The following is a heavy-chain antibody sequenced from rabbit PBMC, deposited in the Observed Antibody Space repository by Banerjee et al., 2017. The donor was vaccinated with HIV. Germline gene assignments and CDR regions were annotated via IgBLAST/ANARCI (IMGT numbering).Heavy chain of an antibody. CDR2: IYAGITGDT. D-gene: IGHD6-1*01. J-gene: IGHJ3*01. Sequence: QEQLEESGGDLVKPEGSLTLTCTASGFSFSSSYWIFWVRQAPGKGLEWIACIYAGITGDTYYASWAKGRFTISKTSSTTVTLQMTSLTAADTATYFCARGYGGYATSRLDLWGPGTLVT. V-gene: IGHV1S45*01. CDR3: ARGYGGYATSRLDL. CDR1: GFSFSSSYW.